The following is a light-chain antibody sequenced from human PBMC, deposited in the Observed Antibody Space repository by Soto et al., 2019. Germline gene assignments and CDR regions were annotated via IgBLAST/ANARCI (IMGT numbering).Light chain of an antibody. CDR1: SSDVGGYNY. CDR3: SSYTSSSTTVV. J-gene: IGLJ2*01. Sequence: QSVLTQPASVSGSPGQSITISCTGTSSDVGGYNYDSWYQQHPGKAPKLMIYDVSNRPSGVSNRFSGSKSGTTASLTISGLQAEDEADYYCSSYTSSSTTVVFGGGTKLTVL. CDR2: DVS. V-gene: IGLV2-14*01.